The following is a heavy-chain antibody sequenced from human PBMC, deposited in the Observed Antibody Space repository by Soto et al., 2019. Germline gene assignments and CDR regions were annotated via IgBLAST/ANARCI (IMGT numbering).Heavy chain of an antibody. V-gene: IGHV4-31*03. J-gene: IGHJ5*02. Sequence: QVQLQESGPGLVKPSQTLSLTCTVSGGSITNSGHYWSWVRQRPGKGLEWGGYIHDSGNADYNPILKSRASISVDSSKNQFSLKLTSVTAADTAKYFCARDKFSYGDNGWFDPWGQGILVTVS. D-gene: IGHD4-17*01. CDR1: GGSITNSGHY. CDR2: IHDSGNA. CDR3: ARDKFSYGDNGWFDP.